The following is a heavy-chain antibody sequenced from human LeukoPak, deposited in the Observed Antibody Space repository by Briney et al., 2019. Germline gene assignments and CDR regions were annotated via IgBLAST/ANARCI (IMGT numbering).Heavy chain of an antibody. Sequence: GGTLRLSCAASGFTFSSFPMHWVRQAPGKGLEWQTVISFDGSNKYYADSVKGRFTVSRDNSKNAVYLQMNNLSADDTAVYFCAKDRASDWNSCDYWGQGTLVTVSS. CDR2: ISFDGSNK. J-gene: IGHJ4*02. CDR1: GFTFSSFP. V-gene: IGHV3-30*04. CDR3: AKDRASDWNSCDY. D-gene: IGHD1-1*01.